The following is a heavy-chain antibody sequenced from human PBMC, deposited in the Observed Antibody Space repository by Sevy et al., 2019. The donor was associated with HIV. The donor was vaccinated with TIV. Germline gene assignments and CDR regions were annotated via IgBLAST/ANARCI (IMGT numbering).Heavy chain of an antibody. V-gene: IGHV3-23*01. CDR2: ISDSGGST. D-gene: IGHD6-13*01. J-gene: IGHJ4*02. CDR3: AKPPTSPSSSWYGNSLDY. CDR1: GFTFSSYA. Sequence: GGSLRLSCAASGFTFSSYAMSWVRQAPGKGPEWVSTISDSGGSTYYADSVKGRFTISRDNSKNTLYLQMNSPRVEDTAVYYCAKPPTSPSSSWYGNSLDYWGQGTLVTVSS.